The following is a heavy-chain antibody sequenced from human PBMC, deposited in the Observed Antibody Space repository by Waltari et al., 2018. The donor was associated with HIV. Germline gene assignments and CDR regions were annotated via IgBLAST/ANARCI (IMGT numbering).Heavy chain of an antibody. CDR1: TGYITQSYY. CDR3: ATLRTVTGTIDD. D-gene: IGHD4-17*01. V-gene: IGHV4-39*01. J-gene: IGHJ4*02. CDR2: VYSNGVT. Sequence: QLQLQESGPALVKPSDTLPLTCTVSTGYITQSYYWGWVRQSPGTGLEWIGTVYSNGVTHGTPSLESRVTMAVDTSKNQFSLTLTSVTAADTALYFCATLRTVTGTIDDWGQGILVTVSS.